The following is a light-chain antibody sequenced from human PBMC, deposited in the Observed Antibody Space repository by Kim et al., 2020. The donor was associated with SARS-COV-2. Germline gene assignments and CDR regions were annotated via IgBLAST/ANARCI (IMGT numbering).Light chain of an antibody. CDR1: QSVSNSY. Sequence: EIVLTQSPGTLSLSPGERVTLSCRASQSVSNSYLAWYQQKPGQAPRLLIYGASNRATGIPDRFSGSGIGTDFALTISSLEPEDFAVYYCQQYGTSYTFGQGTKLEI. V-gene: IGKV3-20*01. CDR2: GAS. J-gene: IGKJ2*01. CDR3: QQYGTSYT.